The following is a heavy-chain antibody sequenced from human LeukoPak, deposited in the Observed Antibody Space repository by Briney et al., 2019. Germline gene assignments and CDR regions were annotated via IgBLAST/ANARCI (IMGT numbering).Heavy chain of an antibody. CDR3: ARQYCSSTSCYVGWFDP. CDR1: GGSISSYY. V-gene: IGHV4-4*07. CDR2: IYTSGST. Sequence: SETLSLTCTVSGGSISSYYWSWIRQPAGKGLEWIGRIYTSGSTNYNPSPKSRVTISVETSKNQFSLKLSSVTAADTAVYYCARQYCSSTSCYVGWFDPWGQGTLVTVSS. J-gene: IGHJ5*02. D-gene: IGHD2-2*01.